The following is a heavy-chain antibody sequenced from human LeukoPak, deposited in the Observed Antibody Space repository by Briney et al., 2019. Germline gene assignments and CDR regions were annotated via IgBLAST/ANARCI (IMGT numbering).Heavy chain of an antibody. J-gene: IGHJ4*02. CDR3: AKERAAAGTSFDY. V-gene: IGHV3-30*18. Sequence: GGSLRLSCAASGFTFSSYGMHWVRQAPGKGLEWVAVISYDGSIKYYADSVKGRFTISRDNSKNTLYLQMNSLRAEDTAVYYCAKERAAAGTSFDYWGQGTLVTVSS. CDR1: GFTFSSYG. D-gene: IGHD6-13*01. CDR2: ISYDGSIK.